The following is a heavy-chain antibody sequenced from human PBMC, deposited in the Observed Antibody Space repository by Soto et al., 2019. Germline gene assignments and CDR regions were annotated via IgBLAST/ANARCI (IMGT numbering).Heavy chain of an antibody. CDR3: ATLGYWSGGSCPYAFDI. CDR1: GFTFSSYS. Sequence: GGSLRLSCAASGFTFSSYSMNWVRQAPGKGLEWVSSISSSSSYIYYADSVKGRFTISRDNAKNSLYLQMNSLRAEDTAVYYCATLGYWSGGSCPYAFDIWGQGTMVTVSS. CDR2: ISSSSSYI. D-gene: IGHD2-15*01. J-gene: IGHJ3*02. V-gene: IGHV3-21*01.